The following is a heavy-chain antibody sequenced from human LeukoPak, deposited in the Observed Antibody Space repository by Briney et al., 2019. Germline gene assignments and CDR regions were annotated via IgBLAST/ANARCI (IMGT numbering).Heavy chain of an antibody. CDR3: AKVTWESRPPDCNS. V-gene: IGHV3-23*01. D-gene: IGHD6-6*01. Sequence: GGSLRLSCAASGFTFSSYWMSWVRQAPGKGLEWVSGISVSGGSTYYADSVKGRFTISRDNFKNIVYLEMNSLRAEDTATYYCAKVTWESRPPDCNSWGPGTLVTVSS. CDR1: GFTFSSYW. CDR2: ISVSGGST. J-gene: IGHJ4*02.